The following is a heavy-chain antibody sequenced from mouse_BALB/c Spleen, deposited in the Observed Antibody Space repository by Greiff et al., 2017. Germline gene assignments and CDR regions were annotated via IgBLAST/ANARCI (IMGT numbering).Heavy chain of an antibody. Sequence: EVKLMESGGGLVKPGGSLKLSCAASGFTFSSYSMSWVRQTPEKRLEWVASISSGGSTYYPDSVKGRFTISRDNARNILYLQMSSLRSEDTAMYYCASNWDVFDYWGQGTTLTVSS. V-gene: IGHV5-6-5*01. CDR1: GFTFSSYS. D-gene: IGHD4-1*02. CDR2: ISSGGST. J-gene: IGHJ2*01. CDR3: ASNWDVFDY.